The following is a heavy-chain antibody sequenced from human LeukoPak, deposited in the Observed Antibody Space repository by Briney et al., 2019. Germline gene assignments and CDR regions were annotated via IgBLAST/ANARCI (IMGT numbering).Heavy chain of an antibody. J-gene: IGHJ4*02. CDR1: GGSYGGYY. Sequence: SETLSLTCAVYGGSYGGYYWSWIRQPPGKGLEWIGEINDSGSSNYIPSLKSRVTISVDRSKNQFSLWLSSVTAADTAMYYCARASYSHDINGWVPFDYWGQGTLVTVSS. CDR3: ARASYSHDINGWVPFDY. V-gene: IGHV4-34*01. CDR2: INDSGSS. D-gene: IGHD3-22*01.